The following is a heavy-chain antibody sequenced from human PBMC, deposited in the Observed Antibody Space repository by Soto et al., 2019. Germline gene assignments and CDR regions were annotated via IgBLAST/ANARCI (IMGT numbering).Heavy chain of an antibody. J-gene: IGHJ4*01. CDR2: LKNSGIP. D-gene: IGHD2-2*01. CDR1: GGSFSGYY. Sequence: SETLSLICAVYGGSFSGYYCSWIRQSPGKGLEWIGELKNSGIPYLNPSLRSRVTISADTSKNQFSLKLTSVTTAATAVYFCARSFCTDTSCSIFDSWGLGTLVTVSS. V-gene: IGHV4-34*01. CDR3: ARSFCTDTSCSIFDS.